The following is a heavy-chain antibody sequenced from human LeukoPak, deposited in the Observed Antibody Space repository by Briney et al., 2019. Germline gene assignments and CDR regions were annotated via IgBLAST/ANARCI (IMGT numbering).Heavy chain of an antibody. Sequence: PGGSLRLSCAASGFTFSIYGMHWVRQAPGKGLEWVAVIWYDGSNKYYADSVKGRFTISRDNSKNTLYLQMNSLRAEDTAVYYCARGFDSGYDFGYWGQGTLVTVSS. J-gene: IGHJ4*02. CDR3: ARGFDSGYDFGY. CDR1: GFTFSIYG. V-gene: IGHV3-33*01. D-gene: IGHD5-12*01. CDR2: IWYDGSNK.